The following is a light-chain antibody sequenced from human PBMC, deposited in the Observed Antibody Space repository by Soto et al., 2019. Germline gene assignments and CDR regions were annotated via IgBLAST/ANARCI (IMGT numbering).Light chain of an antibody. V-gene: IGKV3-20*01. CDR2: GAS. CDR1: QSISTGY. J-gene: IGKJ2*01. CDR3: QQYGSSPPYT. Sequence: EIVLTQSPGTLSLSPGEGATLSCRASQSISTGYLAWYQHKPGQAPRLLIYGASTRATGIPDRFSGSGSGTDLTLTISRLEPEDFAVYYCQQYGSSPPYTFGQGTKLEIK.